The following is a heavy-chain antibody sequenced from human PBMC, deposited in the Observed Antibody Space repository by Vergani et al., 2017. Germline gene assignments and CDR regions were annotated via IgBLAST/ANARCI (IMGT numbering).Heavy chain of an antibody. CDR1: GFTFSSYG. J-gene: IGHJ6*03. CDR3: ARIGEYSCDWYRATYYCMDV. D-gene: IGHD6-13*01. CDR2: VWHDGSNK. Sequence: QVQLVESGGGVVQPGRSLRLSCAAPGFTFSSYGMQWVRQAPGKGLEWVAVVWHDGSNKYYEDPVKGRFTISRDNSKNTLCLQMNSLRATDTAVYYCARIGEYSCDWYRATYYCMDVGGKGSTVTVSS. V-gene: IGHV3-33*01.